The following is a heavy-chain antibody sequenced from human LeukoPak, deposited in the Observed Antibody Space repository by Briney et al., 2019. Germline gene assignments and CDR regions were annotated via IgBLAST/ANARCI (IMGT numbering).Heavy chain of an antibody. V-gene: IGHV3-30*18. Sequence: GRSLRLSCAASGLTFSSYGMHWVRQAPGKGLEWVAVISYDGSNKYYADSVKGRFTISRDNSKNTLYLQMNSLRAEDTAVYYCAKDRATVTTFFDYWGQGTLVTVSS. CDR3: AKDRATVTTFFDY. D-gene: IGHD4-17*01. CDR1: GLTFSSYG. CDR2: ISYDGSNK. J-gene: IGHJ4*02.